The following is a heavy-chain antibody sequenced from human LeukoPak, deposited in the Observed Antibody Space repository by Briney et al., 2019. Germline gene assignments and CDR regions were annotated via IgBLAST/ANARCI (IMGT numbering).Heavy chain of an antibody. V-gene: IGHV3-33*01. CDR1: GFTFSSYG. J-gene: IGHJ4*02. Sequence: GGSLRLSCAASGFTFSSYGMHWVRQAPGKGLEWVAVIWYDGSNKYYADSVKGRFTISRDNSKNTLYLQMNSLRAEDTAVYYCARVGCSGGSCHHYWGQGTLVTVSS. CDR2: IWYDGSNK. CDR3: ARVGCSGGSCHHY. D-gene: IGHD2-15*01.